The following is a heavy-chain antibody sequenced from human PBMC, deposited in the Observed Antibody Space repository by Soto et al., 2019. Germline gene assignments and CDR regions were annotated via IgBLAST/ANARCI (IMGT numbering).Heavy chain of an antibody. J-gene: IGHJ4*02. CDR1: GFTFNSYN. V-gene: IGHV3-48*01. Sequence: EVQLVESGGGLVQMGGSLRLSCAASGFTFNSYNMNWVRQAPGRGLEWVSYSSSGSNTIYYADSVKGRFTVSRDSAQNSLYLQMNSLTAEDTAVYYCARGVGALLYSDFWGQGTLVPVSS. CDR3: ARGVGALLYSDF. CDR2: SSSGSNTI. D-gene: IGHD1-26*01.